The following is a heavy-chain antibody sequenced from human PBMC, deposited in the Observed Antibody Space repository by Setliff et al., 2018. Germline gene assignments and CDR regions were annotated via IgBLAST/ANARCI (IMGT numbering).Heavy chain of an antibody. D-gene: IGHD3-3*01. CDR1: GGTFSSYA. Sequence: SVKVSCKASGGTFSSYAISWVRQAPGQGLEWMGGIIPVFGTADYAQKFQGRVTITADESTTTFYMEVSSLRSDDTAVYYCAGEFYSFWSGYTDRQYYFYGMDVWGQGTTVTVSS. V-gene: IGHV1-69*13. CDR3: AGEFYSFWSGYTDRQYYFYGMDV. CDR2: IIPVFGTA. J-gene: IGHJ6*02.